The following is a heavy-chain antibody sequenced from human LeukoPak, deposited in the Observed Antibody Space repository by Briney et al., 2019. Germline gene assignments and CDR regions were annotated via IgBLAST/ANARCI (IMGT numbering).Heavy chain of an antibody. V-gene: IGHV3-20*04. CDR2: LNWNGDNT. CDR3: AREEGPYFDC. CDR1: GFTFDDHG. J-gene: IGHJ4*02. Sequence: GGSLRLSCAASGFTFDDHGMSWVRQAPGKGLEWVSDLNWNGDNTGYADSVKGRFTISRDNAKKSLYLKMNSLTAEGTAFYYCAREEGPYFDCWGQGTLVTVSS.